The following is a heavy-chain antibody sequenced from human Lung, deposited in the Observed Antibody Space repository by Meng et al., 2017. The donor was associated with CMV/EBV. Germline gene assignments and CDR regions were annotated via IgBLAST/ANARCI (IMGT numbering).Heavy chain of an antibody. CDR2: IYPNSGGT. D-gene: IGHD6-19*01. V-gene: IGHV1-2*02. Sequence: ASXXVSXKASGYTFTDHYFHWVRQAPGQGLEWMGWIYPNSGGTHYAQKFQGRLTVTTDTSISTGYMELSSLGSDDTAVYYCARDAGTIAVSGIGEYWGQGTXVTVSS. CDR3: ARDAGTIAVSGIGEY. J-gene: IGHJ4*02. CDR1: GYTFTDHY.